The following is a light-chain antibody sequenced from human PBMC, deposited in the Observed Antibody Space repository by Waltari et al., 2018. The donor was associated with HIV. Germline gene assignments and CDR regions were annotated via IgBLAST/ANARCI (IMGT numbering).Light chain of an antibody. V-gene: IGLV1-51*02. Sequence: QSVLTQPPSVSAAPGQKVTISCSGSISNIGNNYVSWYQHLPGTAPKLLIYGDANRYPGTPDRISASKSGTSATLAITGLQTGDEADYYCASWDSSLSVLFGGGTKLAVL. CDR2: GDA. CDR3: ASWDSSLSVL. J-gene: IGLJ2*01. CDR1: ISNIGNNY.